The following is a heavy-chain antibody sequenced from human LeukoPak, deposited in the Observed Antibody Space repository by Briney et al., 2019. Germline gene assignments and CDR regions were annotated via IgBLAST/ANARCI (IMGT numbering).Heavy chain of an antibody. CDR2: INHSGST. CDR3: ARGSYSSSWSLAGSYNWFDP. CDR1: GGSFSGYY. J-gene: IGHJ5*02. D-gene: IGHD6-13*01. V-gene: IGHV4-34*01. Sequence: SETLSLTCAVYGGSFSGYYWSWIRQPPGKGLEWIGEINHSGSTNYNPSLKSRVTISVDTSKNQFSLKLSSVTAADTAVYYCARGSYSSSWSLAGSYNWFDPWGQGTLVTVSS.